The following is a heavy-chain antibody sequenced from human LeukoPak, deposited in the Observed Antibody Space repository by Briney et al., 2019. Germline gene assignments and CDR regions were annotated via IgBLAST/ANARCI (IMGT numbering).Heavy chain of an antibody. CDR3: ARCPRIWSRPSYYYYYYMDV. V-gene: IGHV3-7*01. CDR2: IKQDGSEK. CDR1: GFTFSSYW. Sequence: GGSLGLSCAASGFTFSSYWMSWVRQAPGKGLEWVANIKQDGSEKYYVDSVKGRFTISRDNAKNSLYLQMNSLRAEDTAVYYCARCPRIWSRPSYYYYYYMDVWGKGTTVTVSS. J-gene: IGHJ6*03. D-gene: IGHD3-3*01.